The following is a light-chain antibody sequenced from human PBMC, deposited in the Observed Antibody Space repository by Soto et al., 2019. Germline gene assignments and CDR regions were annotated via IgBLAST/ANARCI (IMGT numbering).Light chain of an antibody. CDR1: SSDVGNYDS. CDR3: SSYTGSNNHV. Sequence: QAPSTPGSPGECVTISCTGTSSDVGNYDSVSWYRHHPGKAPQAVIYEVNKRPSGVPDRFSGSKSGNTASLTVSGLQAEDEGDYYCSSYTGSNNHVFGTGTKVTVL. J-gene: IGLJ1*01. V-gene: IGLV2-8*01. CDR2: EVN.